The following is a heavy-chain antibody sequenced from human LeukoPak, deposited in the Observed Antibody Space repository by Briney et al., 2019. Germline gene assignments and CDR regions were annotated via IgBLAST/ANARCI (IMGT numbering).Heavy chain of an antibody. CDR2: MNPNSGNT. CDR1: GYTFTSYD. J-gene: IGHJ6*03. Sequence: ASVKVSCKASGYTFTSYDINWVRQATGQGLEWMGWMNPNSGNTGYAQKFQGRVTITRNTSISTAYMELSSLRSEDTAVYYCARGSEYSSSSYYYYYMDVWGKGTTVTVSS. D-gene: IGHD6-6*01. V-gene: IGHV1-8*03. CDR3: ARGSEYSSSSYYYYYMDV.